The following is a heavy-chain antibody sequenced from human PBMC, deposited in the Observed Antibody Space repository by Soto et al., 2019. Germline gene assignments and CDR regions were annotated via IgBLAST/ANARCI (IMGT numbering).Heavy chain of an antibody. CDR3: ARDLGYYGSGKFYPYYYYGMDV. CDR2: INPNSGGT. D-gene: IGHD3-10*01. J-gene: IGHJ6*02. CDR1: GYTFTGYY. V-gene: IGHV1-2*04. Sequence: GASVKVSCKASGYTFTGYYMHWVRQAPGQGLEWMGWINPNSGGTNYAQKFQGWATMTRDTSISTAYMELSRLRSDDTAVYYRARDLGYYGSGKFYPYYYYGMDVWGQGTTVTVSS.